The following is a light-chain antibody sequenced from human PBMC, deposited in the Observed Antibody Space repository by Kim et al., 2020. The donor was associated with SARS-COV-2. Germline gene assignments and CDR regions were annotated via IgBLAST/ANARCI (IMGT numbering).Light chain of an antibody. CDR2: GAS. J-gene: IGKJ2*01. Sequence: EMVLTQSPGTLSLSPGERATLSCRASQSFTSGYLSWYQQKPGQAPRLLIYGASNRATGIPDRFSGSGAGTDFTITISRLEPEDFAVYCCQQNVGSHTFGQGTKLEI. CDR3: QQNVGSHT. CDR1: QSFTSGY. V-gene: IGKV3-20*01.